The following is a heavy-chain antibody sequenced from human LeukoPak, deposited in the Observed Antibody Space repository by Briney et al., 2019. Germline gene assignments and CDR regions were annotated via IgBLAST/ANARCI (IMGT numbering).Heavy chain of an antibody. CDR2: ISTDGGSP. D-gene: IGHD2-2*01. Sequence: PGGSQRLSCAASGFTFGSYAMHWVRQAPGKGLEYVSAISTDGGSPYYANSVKGRFTISRDNSKNTLYLQMGSLRAEDMAVYYCARWSSTSCYDYWGQGTLVTVSS. J-gene: IGHJ4*02. CDR3: ARWSSTSCYDY. V-gene: IGHV3-64*01. CDR1: GFTFGSYA.